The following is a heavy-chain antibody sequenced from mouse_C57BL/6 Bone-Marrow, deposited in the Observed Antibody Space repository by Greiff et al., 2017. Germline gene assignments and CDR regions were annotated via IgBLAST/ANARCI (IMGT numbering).Heavy chain of an antibody. CDR3: AKEGLYYSNYGDY. V-gene: IGHV1-64*01. D-gene: IGHD2-5*01. CDR2: IHPNSGST. CDR1: GYTFTSYW. Sequence: QVQLQQPGAELVKPGASVKLSCKASGYTFTSYWMHWVKQRPGQGLEWIGMIHPNSGSTNYNEKVKSKATLSVDKSSSTAYMQLSSLTSEDSAVYYCAKEGLYYSNYGDYWGQGTTLTVSS. J-gene: IGHJ2*01.